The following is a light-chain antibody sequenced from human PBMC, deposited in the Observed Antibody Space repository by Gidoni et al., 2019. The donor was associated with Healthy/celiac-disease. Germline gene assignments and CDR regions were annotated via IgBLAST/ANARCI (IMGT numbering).Light chain of an antibody. Sequence: DIQMTQSPSTLSASVGARVTITCRASQSISSWLAWYQQKPGKAPKLLIYKASSLESGVPSRFSGSGSGTEFTLTISSLQTDDFATYYCQQYKSLITFGQGTRLEIK. J-gene: IGKJ5*01. V-gene: IGKV1-5*03. CDR3: QQYKSLIT. CDR1: QSISSW. CDR2: KAS.